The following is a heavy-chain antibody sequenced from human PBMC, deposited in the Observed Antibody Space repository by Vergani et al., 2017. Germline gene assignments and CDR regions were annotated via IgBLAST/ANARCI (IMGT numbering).Heavy chain of an antibody. D-gene: IGHD3-10*01. CDR2: IYYSGST. CDR1: GGSISSGGYY. J-gene: IGHJ6*02. V-gene: IGHV4-61*08. Sequence: QVQLQESGPGLVKPSQTLSLTCTVSGGSISSGGYYWSWIRQPPGKGLEWIGYIYYSGSTNYNPSLKSRVTISVDTSKNQFSLKLSSVTAADTAVYYCARDRGITMVRGAQTFYYYYGMDVWGQGTTVTVSS. CDR3: ARDRGITMVRGAQTFYYYYGMDV.